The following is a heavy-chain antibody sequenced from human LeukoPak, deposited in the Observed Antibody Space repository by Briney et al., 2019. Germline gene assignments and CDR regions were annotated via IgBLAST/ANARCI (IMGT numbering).Heavy chain of an antibody. CDR2: INPNSGGT. CDR1: GYTFTGYY. J-gene: IGHJ5*02. V-gene: IGHV1-2*02. CDR3: ARDLGTMVRGVIRDYIGLDWFDP. D-gene: IGHD3-10*01. Sequence: ASVKVSCKASGYTFTGYYMHWVRQAPGQGLEWMGWINPNSGGTNYAQKFQGRVTMTRDTSISTAYMELSRLRSDDTDVYYCARDLGTMVRGVIRDYIGLDWFDPWGQGTLVTVSS.